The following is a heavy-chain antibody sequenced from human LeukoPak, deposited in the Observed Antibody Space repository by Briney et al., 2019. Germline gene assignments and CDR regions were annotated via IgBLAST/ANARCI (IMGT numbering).Heavy chain of an antibody. CDR3: ARLREGFDY. CDR2: INHSGST. CDR1: GGSFSGYY. Sequence: SETLSLACAVYGGSFSGYYWSWIRQPPGKGLEWIGEINHSGSTNYNPSLKSRVTISVDTSKNQFSLKVSSVTAADTAVYYCARLREGFDYWGQGTLVTVSS. V-gene: IGHV4-34*01. D-gene: IGHD1-26*01. J-gene: IGHJ4*02.